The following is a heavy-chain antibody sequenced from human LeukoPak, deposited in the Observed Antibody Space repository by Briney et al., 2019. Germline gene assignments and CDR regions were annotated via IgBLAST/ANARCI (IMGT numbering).Heavy chain of an antibody. CDR3: VKVRAARPTTYYYMDV. Sequence: GGSLRLSCAASGFTFSSYGMHWVRQAPGKGLEWVAFIRYDGTNKFYAGSVKGRFTISRDNSKNTLYLQMNSLRGDDTAVYYCVKVRAARPTTYYYMDVWGKGTTVTVSS. CDR2: IRYDGTNK. J-gene: IGHJ6*03. V-gene: IGHV3-30*02. D-gene: IGHD6-6*01. CDR1: GFTFSSYG.